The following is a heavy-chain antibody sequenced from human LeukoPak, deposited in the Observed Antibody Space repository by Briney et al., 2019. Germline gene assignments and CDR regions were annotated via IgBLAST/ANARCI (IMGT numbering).Heavy chain of an antibody. D-gene: IGHD6-19*01. Sequence: SEPLSLPSAVSGSSISSGYYWGWIRQPPGKGLEWIGSIYHSGRTCDNPSLTSRVTISVDTSKNQFPRKLSSVTAADTAVYYCARLGLTGYSSGWYYWGQGTLVTVSS. V-gene: IGHV4-38-2*01. CDR3: ARLGLTGYSSGWYY. CDR2: IYHSGRT. J-gene: IGHJ4*02. CDR1: GSSISSGYY.